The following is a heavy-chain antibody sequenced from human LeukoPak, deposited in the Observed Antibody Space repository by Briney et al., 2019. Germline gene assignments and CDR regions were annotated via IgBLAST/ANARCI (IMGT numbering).Heavy chain of an antibody. V-gene: IGHV3-23*01. CDR2: ISGSCCSI. CDR1: GFTFISYA. D-gene: IGHD3-16*01. J-gene: IGHJ4*02. Sequence: GGSLRLSWAAFGFTFISYAMSSARQPPGKGLEWDSAISGSCCSIYYADSVKGRFIMSRDNSKNQLYLQMNSLRAEDKAVYYCANMIIKHSDYWGKGTLVTVSS. CDR3: ANMIIKHSDY.